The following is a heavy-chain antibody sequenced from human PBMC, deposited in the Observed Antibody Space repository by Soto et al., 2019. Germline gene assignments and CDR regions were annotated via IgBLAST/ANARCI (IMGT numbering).Heavy chain of an antibody. V-gene: IGHV3-23*01. CDR3: GRENWFDP. Sequence: GGSLRLSCADSGFTFSSYAMNWVRQAPGKGLEWVSAISATGGTTYYADSVKGRFTISRDNSKNTLYLQMNSLRADDTAVYYCGRENWFDPWGQGTLVTVSS. J-gene: IGHJ5*02. CDR1: GFTFSSYA. CDR2: ISATGGTT.